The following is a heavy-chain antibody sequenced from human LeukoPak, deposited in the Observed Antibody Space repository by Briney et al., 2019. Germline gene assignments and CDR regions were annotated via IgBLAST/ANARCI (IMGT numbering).Heavy chain of an antibody. V-gene: IGHV1-69*04. D-gene: IGHD5-18*01. Sequence: AASVKVSCKASGGTFSSCAISWVRQAPGQGLEWMGRIIPILGIANYAQKFQGRVTITADKSTSTAYMELSSLRSEDTAVYYCARETDTAMVFDYWGQGTLVTVSS. CDR1: GGTFSSCA. CDR3: ARETDTAMVFDY. CDR2: IIPILGIA. J-gene: IGHJ4*02.